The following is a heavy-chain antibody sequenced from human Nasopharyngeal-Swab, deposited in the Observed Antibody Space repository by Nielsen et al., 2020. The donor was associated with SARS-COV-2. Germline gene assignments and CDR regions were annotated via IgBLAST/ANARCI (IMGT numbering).Heavy chain of an antibody. J-gene: IGHJ4*02. D-gene: IGHD6-19*01. CDR3: ARDSPLSTSGWYDY. V-gene: IGHV3-21*01. Sequence: VRQMPGKGLEWVSSISSSSRYIYYADSVKGRFTISRDNAKNSLYLQMNSLRAEDTAVYYCARDSPLSTSGWYDYWGQGTLVTVSS. CDR2: ISSSSRYI.